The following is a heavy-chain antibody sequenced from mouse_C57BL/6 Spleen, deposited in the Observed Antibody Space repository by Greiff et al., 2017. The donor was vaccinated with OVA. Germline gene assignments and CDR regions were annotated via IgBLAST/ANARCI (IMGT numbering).Heavy chain of an antibody. D-gene: IGHD6-1*01. J-gene: IGHJ2*01. CDR2: ISNGGGST. V-gene: IGHV5-12*01. CDR1: GFTFSDYY. CDR3: ARLGVASPFDY. Sequence: EVHLVESGGGLVQPGGSLKLSCAASGFTFSDYYMYWVRQTPEKRLEWVAYISNGGGSTYYPDTVKGRFTISRDNAKNTLYLQMSRLKSEDTAMYYCARLGVASPFDYWGQGTTLTVSS.